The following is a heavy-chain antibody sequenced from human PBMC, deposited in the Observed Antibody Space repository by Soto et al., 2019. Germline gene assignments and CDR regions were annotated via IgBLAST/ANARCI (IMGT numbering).Heavy chain of an antibody. CDR2: INHSGST. CDR3: ASNRVVPAAMGGYYGMDV. Sequence: DSLSLTCXSYGRCLSSYYSRGRREPPGKRLEWIGEINHSGSTNYNPSLKSRVTISVDTSKNQFSLKLSSVTAADTAVYYCASNRVVPAAMGGYYGMDVWGQGTTVTVSS. D-gene: IGHD2-2*01. CDR1: GRCLSSYY. J-gene: IGHJ6*02. V-gene: IGHV4-34*01.